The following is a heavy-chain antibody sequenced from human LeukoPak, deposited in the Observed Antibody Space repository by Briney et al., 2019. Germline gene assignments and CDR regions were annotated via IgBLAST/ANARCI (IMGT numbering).Heavy chain of an antibody. J-gene: IGHJ4*02. CDR2: ISASGGST. V-gene: IGHV3-23*01. Sequence: GGSLRLSCAASGFTFSSYGMSWVRQAPGKGLEWVSAISASGGSTYYADSVKGRFTISRDNAKNSLYLQMNSLRAEDTAVYYCARDMYGDYVSGFDYWGQGTLFTVSS. D-gene: IGHD4-17*01. CDR3: ARDMYGDYVSGFDY. CDR1: GFTFSSYG.